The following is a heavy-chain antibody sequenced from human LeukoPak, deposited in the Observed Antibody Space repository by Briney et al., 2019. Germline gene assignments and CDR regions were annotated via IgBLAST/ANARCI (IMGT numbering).Heavy chain of an antibody. Sequence: PSETLSLTCTVSGGSISSYYWSWLRQPAGKGLEWVGRIYTSGSTNYNPSLKSRVTISVDKSKNQFSLKLSSVTAADTAVYYCARDQPDCSSTSCYNYYYYYMDVWGKGTTVTVSS. CDR3: ARDQPDCSSTSCYNYYYYYMDV. V-gene: IGHV4-4*07. CDR1: GGSISSYY. CDR2: IYTSGST. J-gene: IGHJ6*03. D-gene: IGHD2-2*02.